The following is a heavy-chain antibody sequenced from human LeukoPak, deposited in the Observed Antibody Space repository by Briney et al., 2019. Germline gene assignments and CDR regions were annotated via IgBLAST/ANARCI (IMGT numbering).Heavy chain of an antibody. D-gene: IGHD2-15*01. Sequence: GGSLRLSCAASGFTFSSYGMHWVRQAPGKGLEWVAFIRYDGSNKYYADSVKGRFTISRDNSKNTLYLQMNSLRAEDTAVYYCAKVPRMNIVVVVAATQDDYWSQGTLVTVSP. V-gene: IGHV3-30*02. CDR2: IRYDGSNK. J-gene: IGHJ4*02. CDR1: GFTFSSYG. CDR3: AKVPRMNIVVVVAATQDDY.